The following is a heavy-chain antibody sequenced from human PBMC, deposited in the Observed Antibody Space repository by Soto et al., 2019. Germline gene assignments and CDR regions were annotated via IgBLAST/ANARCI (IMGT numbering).Heavy chain of an antibody. J-gene: IGHJ6*02. CDR1: GGTFSSYT. V-gene: IGHV1-69*02. Sequence: ALVKVACKGSGGTFSSYTSSWVRQATGQGLEWMGRIIPILGIANYAQKFQGRVTITADKSTSTAYMELSSLRSEDTAVYYCASIWFGVFYYYYGMDVWGQGTTVTVSS. CDR3: ASIWFGVFYYYYGMDV. CDR2: IIPILGIA. D-gene: IGHD3-10*01.